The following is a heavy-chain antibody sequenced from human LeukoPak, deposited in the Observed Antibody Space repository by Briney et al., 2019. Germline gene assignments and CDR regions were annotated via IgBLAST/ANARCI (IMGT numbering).Heavy chain of an antibody. CDR3: ARGATCGGDCYCFDY. Sequence: ASVKVSCKASGYTFTSYGISWVRQAPGQGLEWMGWISAYNGNTNYAQKLQGRVTMTTDTSTSTAYMELRSLRSDDTAVYYYARGATCGGDCYCFDYWGQGTLVTVSS. J-gene: IGHJ4*02. V-gene: IGHV1-18*01. CDR2: ISAYNGNT. CDR1: GYTFTSYG. D-gene: IGHD2-21*02.